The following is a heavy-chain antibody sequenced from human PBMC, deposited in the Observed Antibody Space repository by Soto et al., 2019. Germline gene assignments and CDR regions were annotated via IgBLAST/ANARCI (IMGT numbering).Heavy chain of an antibody. Sequence: ASVKVFCKASGYTFTSYAMHWVRQAPGQRLEWMGWINAGNGNTKYSQKFQGRVTITRGTSASTAYMELSSLRSEDTAVYYCASSRITMVPYGMDVWGQGTTVTVSS. CDR3: ASSRITMVPYGMDV. V-gene: IGHV1-3*01. CDR2: INAGNGNT. J-gene: IGHJ6*02. CDR1: GYTFTSYA. D-gene: IGHD3-10*01.